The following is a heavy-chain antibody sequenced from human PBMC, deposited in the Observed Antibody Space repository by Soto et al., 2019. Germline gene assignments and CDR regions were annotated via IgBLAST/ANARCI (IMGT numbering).Heavy chain of an antibody. CDR3: ARVSRITIFGVVSNFDI. CDR1: GFTFSSYS. V-gene: IGHV3-21*01. J-gene: IGHJ3*02. CDR2: ISSSSSYI. Sequence: PGGSLRLSCAASGFTFSSYSMNWVRQAPGQGLEWVSSISSSSSYIYYADSVKGRFAISSDNAKNSLYLQMNSLRAEDTAVYYCARVSRITIFGVVSNFDIWGQGTMVTVSS. D-gene: IGHD3-3*01.